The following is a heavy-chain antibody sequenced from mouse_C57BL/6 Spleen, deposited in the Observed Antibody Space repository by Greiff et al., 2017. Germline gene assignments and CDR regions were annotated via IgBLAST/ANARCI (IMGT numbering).Heavy chain of an antibody. V-gene: IGHV12-3*02. CDR1: GFPITSGYY. J-gene: IGHJ1*01. CDR3: AGDSYGYWDFDV. CDR2: ITHSGET. Sequence: VQLQESGPGLVKPSQSLFLACSITGFPITSGYYWIWIRQSPGKPLEWMGYITHSGETFYNPSLQSPISITSETSKHPFFLQLNSVTTEDTAMYYCAGDSYGYWDFDVWGAGTTVTVSS. D-gene: IGHD1-1*01.